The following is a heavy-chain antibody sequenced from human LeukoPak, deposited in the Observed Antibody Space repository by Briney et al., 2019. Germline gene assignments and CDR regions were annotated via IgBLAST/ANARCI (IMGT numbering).Heavy chain of an antibody. J-gene: IGHJ6*03. D-gene: IGHD5-18*01. V-gene: IGHV3-7*01. CDR1: GFTFSSYW. CDR2: IKQDGSEK. CDR3: ARDSRGYSHGLFSFYYYMDV. Sequence: PGGSLRLSCAASGFTFSSYWMSWVRQAPGKGLEWVANIKQDGSEKYYVDSVKGRFTISRDNAKNSLYLQMNSLRAEDTAVYYCARDSRGYSHGLFSFYYYMDVWGKGTTVTVSS.